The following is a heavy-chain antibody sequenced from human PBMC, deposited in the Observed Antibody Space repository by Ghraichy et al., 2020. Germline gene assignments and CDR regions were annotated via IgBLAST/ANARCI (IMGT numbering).Heavy chain of an antibody. V-gene: IGHV4-59*08. D-gene: IGHD2-2*01. CDR2: IYYSGNT. J-gene: IGHJ2*01. Sequence: SETLSLTCTVSGGSIRGYYWGWIRQPPGKGLEWIGYIYYSGNTNYNPSLKSRVTMSVDRSKNQISLKLTSVTATDAAMYYCARHVTSESHSRTFNWDFDLWGRGTLVAVSS. CDR1: GGSIRGYY. CDR3: ARHVTSESHSRTFNWDFDL.